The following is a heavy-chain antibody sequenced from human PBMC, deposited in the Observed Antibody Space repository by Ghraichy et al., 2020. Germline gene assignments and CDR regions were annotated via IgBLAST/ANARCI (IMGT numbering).Heavy chain of an antibody. V-gene: IGHV3-48*02. CDR2: ISSRSSTK. Sequence: GGSLRLSCAASGFTFSSYSMNWVRQAPGKGLEWVSHISSRSSTKYYADSVKGRFTISRDNAKNSLYLQMNSLRDEDTAVYYCPRDGWIGAAEEAPVFDHWGQGALVTVSS. CDR1: GFTFSSYS. J-gene: IGHJ4*02. D-gene: IGHD6-13*01. CDR3: PRDGWIGAAEEAPVFDH.